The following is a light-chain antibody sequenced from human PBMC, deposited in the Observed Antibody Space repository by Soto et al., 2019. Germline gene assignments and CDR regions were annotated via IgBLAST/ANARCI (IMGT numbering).Light chain of an antibody. V-gene: IGKV1-5*03. CDR1: QSIDTW. J-gene: IGKJ1*01. Sequence: DIQMTQSPSTLSASVGDRVTITCRASQSIDTWLAWYQQKPGRVSNLLIYTASTLDSGVPIRFSGSGSGTEVTNTISSLQPYDVGNYSCQQYNSYSAGTFGQGTKVEIK. CDR3: QQYNSYSAGT. CDR2: TAS.